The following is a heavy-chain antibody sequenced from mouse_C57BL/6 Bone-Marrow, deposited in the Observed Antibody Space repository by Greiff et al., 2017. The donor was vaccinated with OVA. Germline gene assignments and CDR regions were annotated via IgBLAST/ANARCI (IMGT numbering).Heavy chain of an antibody. Sequence: QVQLQQPGAELVKPGASVKLSCKASGYTFTSYWMHWVKQRPGQGLEWIGMIHPNSGSTNYNEKFKSKATLTVDKSSSTAYMQLSSLTSEDSAVDYCAREGLLRLRGCAYWGQGTLVTVSA. CDR2: IHPNSGST. CDR3: AREGLLRLRGCAY. D-gene: IGHD1-2*01. V-gene: IGHV1-64*01. J-gene: IGHJ3*01. CDR1: GYTFTSYW.